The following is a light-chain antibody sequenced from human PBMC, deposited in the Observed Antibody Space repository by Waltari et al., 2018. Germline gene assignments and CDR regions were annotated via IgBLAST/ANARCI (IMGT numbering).Light chain of an antibody. Sequence: SLVHSDGNTDVRWLQERAGQCPRRLMDKVSNRDSGVRDRFSGSGSGTDFTLKISRVEAEDVGVYYCMKGTHWPPWTFGQGTKVEIQ. CDR3: MKGTHWPPWT. J-gene: IGKJ1*01. V-gene: IGKV2-30*02. CDR2: KVS. CDR1: SLVHSDGNTD.